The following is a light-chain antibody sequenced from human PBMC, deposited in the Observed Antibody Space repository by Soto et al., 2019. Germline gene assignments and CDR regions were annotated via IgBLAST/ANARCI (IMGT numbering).Light chain of an antibody. CDR3: SSYAGSSNI. CDR1: SSNIGGYNY. V-gene: IGLV2-8*01. J-gene: IGLJ1*01. Sequence: QYVLTHPPSVSAAPGQQVTISCSGSSSNIGGYNYVSWYQQHPGKAPKLMIYDVNKRPSGVPDRFSCSKSGNTASLTVSGLQAEDEADYYCSSYAGSSNIFGTGIKVTVL. CDR2: DVN.